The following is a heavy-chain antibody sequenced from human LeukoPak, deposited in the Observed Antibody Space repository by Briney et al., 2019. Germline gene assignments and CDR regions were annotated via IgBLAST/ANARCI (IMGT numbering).Heavy chain of an antibody. V-gene: IGHV3-33*08. CDR3: ASIRIAAAGHFDY. D-gene: IGHD6-13*01. J-gene: IGHJ4*02. CDR1: GFTFSSYG. CDR2: IWYDGSNK. Sequence: GGSLRLSCAASGFTFSSYGMHWVRQAPGKGLEWVAVIWYDGSNKYYADSVKGRFTISRDNSKNTLYLQMNSLRAEDTAVYYCASIRIAAAGHFDYWGQGTLVTVSS.